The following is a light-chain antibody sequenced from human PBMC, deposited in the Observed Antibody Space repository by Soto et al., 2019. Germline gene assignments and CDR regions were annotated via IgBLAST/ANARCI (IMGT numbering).Light chain of an antibody. CDR2: EVN. J-gene: IGLJ1*01. CDR3: SSYAGINNLGV. CDR1: SSDVGGYKY. Sequence: QSVLTQPPSASGSPGQSVTISCTGTSSDVGGYKYVSWYQQHPGKPPKLMIFEVNKRPSGFPDRFSGSKSGNTASLTVSGLQAEDEADYYCSSYAGINNLGVFGTGTKVTVL. V-gene: IGLV2-8*01.